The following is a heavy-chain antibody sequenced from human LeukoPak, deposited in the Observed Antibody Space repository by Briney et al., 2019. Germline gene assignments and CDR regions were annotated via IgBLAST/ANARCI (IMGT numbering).Heavy chain of an antibody. CDR3: ASEPMVRGAH. Sequence: GGSLRLSCAASGFTFSNYAMSWVRQAPGKGLEWVSAISASGGSTYYADSVKGRFTLSRDNSKNTLYLQMNSLRAEDTAVYYCASEPMVRGAHWGQGTLVTVSS. D-gene: IGHD3-10*01. V-gene: IGHV3-23*01. J-gene: IGHJ4*02. CDR1: GFTFSNYA. CDR2: ISASGGST.